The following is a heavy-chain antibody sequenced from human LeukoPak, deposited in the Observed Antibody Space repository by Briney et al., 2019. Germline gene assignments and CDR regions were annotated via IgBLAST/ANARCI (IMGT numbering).Heavy chain of an antibody. J-gene: IGHJ6*03. D-gene: IGHD4-17*01. Sequence: GGSLRLSCAASGFTFSSYGMSWVRQAPGKGLGWVSAISGSGGTTYYADSVKGRFTISRDNSKNTLYLQMNSLRADDTAVYYCAKRRHDYGDYYYMDVWGKGTTVTVSS. V-gene: IGHV3-23*01. CDR3: AKRRHDYGDYYYMDV. CDR1: GFTFSSYG. CDR2: ISGSGGTT.